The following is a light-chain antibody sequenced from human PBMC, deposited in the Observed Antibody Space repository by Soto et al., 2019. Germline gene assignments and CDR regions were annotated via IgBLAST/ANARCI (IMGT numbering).Light chain of an antibody. Sequence: DIQMTQSPSSLSASVGDRVTITCRASQRINSYLNWYQQKPGKAPKLLIYAASSLQSGVPSRFSGSGSGTDFTLTISSLQPEDFATYYCQQTYTTVTFGQGTRLEIK. CDR2: AAS. CDR1: QRINSY. V-gene: IGKV1-39*01. J-gene: IGKJ5*01. CDR3: QQTYTTVT.